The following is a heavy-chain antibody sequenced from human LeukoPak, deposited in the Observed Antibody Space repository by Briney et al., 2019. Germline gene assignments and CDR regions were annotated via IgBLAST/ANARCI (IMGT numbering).Heavy chain of an antibody. V-gene: IGHV3-21*04. CDR3: AKWNIVVIPAASFDY. D-gene: IGHD2-2*01. CDR1: GFTFSSYS. J-gene: IGHJ4*02. CDR2: VSSSSSYI. Sequence: GGSLRLSCAASGFTFSSYSMNWVRQAPGKGLEWVSCVSSSSSYIYYADSVKGRFTISRDNAKNSLYLQMNSLRAEDTAVYYCAKWNIVVIPAASFDYWGQGTLVTVSS.